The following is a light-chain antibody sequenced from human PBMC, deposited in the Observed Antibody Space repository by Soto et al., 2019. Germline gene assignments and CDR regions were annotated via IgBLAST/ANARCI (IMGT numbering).Light chain of an antibody. V-gene: IGKV1-6*01. CDR1: QGIRNG. CDR2: AAS. J-gene: IGKJ1*01. Sequence: AIQMTQSPSSLSASVGDRVTITCRASQGIRNGLGWYQQKPGKAPNLLIYAASNLQSGVPSRFSGSGSGTDFTLTISSLQPEDFATYYCLQDYTYPWTFGQGTKVEIK. CDR3: LQDYTYPWT.